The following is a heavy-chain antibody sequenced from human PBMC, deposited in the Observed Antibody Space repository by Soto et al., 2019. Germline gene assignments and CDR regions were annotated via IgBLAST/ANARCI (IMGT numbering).Heavy chain of an antibody. Sequence: EVQLLESGGGLVQPGGSLRLSCAASGSPFSSYAMKWVPQAPGKGLEWVSLIGESGTPTYYADSVKGRFTISRDNSGNTLFLEMYSLRAEDTAVYYCARYIPGVRYYGMDVWGQGTTVTVSS. V-gene: IGHV3-23*01. J-gene: IGHJ6*02. D-gene: IGHD2-2*01. CDR3: ARYIPGVRYYGMDV. CDR1: GSPFSSYA. CDR2: IGESGTPT.